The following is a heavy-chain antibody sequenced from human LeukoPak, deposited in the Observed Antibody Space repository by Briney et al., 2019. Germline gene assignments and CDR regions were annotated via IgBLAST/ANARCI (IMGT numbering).Heavy chain of an antibody. CDR1: GFTFSSYR. CDR2: ISSSSSTI. Sequence: GGSLRLSCAASGFTFSSYRMNWVRQAPGKGLEWVSSISSSSSTIYYADSVKGRFTISRDSAKTSLFLQMNSLRDEDTAVYYCARAYSSSSGRDAFDSWGLGTLVTVSS. J-gene: IGHJ3*02. CDR3: ARAYSSSSGRDAFDS. V-gene: IGHV3-48*02. D-gene: IGHD6-6*01.